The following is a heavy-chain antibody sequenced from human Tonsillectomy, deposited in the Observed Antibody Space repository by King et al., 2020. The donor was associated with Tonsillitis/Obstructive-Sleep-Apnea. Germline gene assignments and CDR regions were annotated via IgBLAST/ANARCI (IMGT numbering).Heavy chain of an antibody. CDR3: VRVKDVVVVTTNYDAFDI. Sequence: VQLVESGGGLVQPGGSLRLSCAASGFTFSNYWMIWVRQAPGKGLEWVANIKQDGSWKSYVDSVKGRFTISRDNAKNSLYLKMNSQRAEDTAVYYCVRVKDVVVVTTNYDAFDIWGKGTMVTVSS. D-gene: IGHD2-21*02. CDR1: GFTFSNYW. V-gene: IGHV3-7*04. J-gene: IGHJ3*02. CDR2: IKQDGSWK.